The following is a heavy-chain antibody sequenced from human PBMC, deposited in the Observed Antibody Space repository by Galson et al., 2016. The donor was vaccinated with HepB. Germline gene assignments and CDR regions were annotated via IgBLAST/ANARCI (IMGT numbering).Heavy chain of an antibody. D-gene: IGHD4-17*01. CDR1: GFTFSDYS. Sequence: SLRLSCAASGFTFSDYSMHWVRQAPGKGLEWVSSISSSSSYIYYADSVKGRFTISRDNAKNTLYLQMNGLRAEDTAVYYCAREGDDYGDYVSGDYYGMDVWGQGTTVTVSS. CDR3: AREGDDYGDYVSGDYYGMDV. CDR2: ISSSSSYI. V-gene: IGHV3-21*01. J-gene: IGHJ6*02.